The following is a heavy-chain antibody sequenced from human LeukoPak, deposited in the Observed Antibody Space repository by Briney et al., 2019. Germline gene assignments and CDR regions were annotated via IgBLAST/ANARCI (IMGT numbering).Heavy chain of an antibody. CDR3: ARGSMRIFGVVIPWFDP. CDR2: INHSGST. V-gene: IGHV4-34*01. Sequence: PSETLSLTCAVYGGSFSGYYWSWIRQPPGKGLEWIGEINHSGSTNYNPSLKSRVTISVDTSKNQFSLKLSSVAAADTAVYYCARGSMRIFGVVIPWFDPWGQGTLVTVSS. D-gene: IGHD3-3*01. CDR1: GGSFSGYY. J-gene: IGHJ5*02.